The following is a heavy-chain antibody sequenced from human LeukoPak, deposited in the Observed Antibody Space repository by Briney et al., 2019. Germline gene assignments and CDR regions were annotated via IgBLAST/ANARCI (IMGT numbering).Heavy chain of an antibody. J-gene: IGHJ6*02. V-gene: IGHV3-64*01. CDR1: GFTFSSYA. CDR2: ISSNGGST. Sequence: GGSLRLSCAASGFTFSSYAMLWVRQAPGKGLEYVSAISSNGGSTYYANSVKGRFTISRDNSKNTLYLQMGSLRAEDMAVYYCAREDVTIFGVVTSPYYYYGMDVWGQGTTVTVSS. CDR3: AREDVTIFGVVTSPYYYYGMDV. D-gene: IGHD3-3*01.